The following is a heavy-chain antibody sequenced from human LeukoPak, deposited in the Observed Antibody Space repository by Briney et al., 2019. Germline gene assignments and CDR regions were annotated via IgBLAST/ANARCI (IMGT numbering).Heavy chain of an antibody. V-gene: IGHV4-59*01. CDR1: GGSISSYY. D-gene: IGHD4-23*01. J-gene: IGHJ3*02. CDR2: IYYSGST. CDR3: ARETPLAVGAFDI. Sequence: SETLSLTCTVSGGSISSYYWSWIRQPPGKGLEWSGYIYYSGSTNYNPSLKSRVTISVDTSKNQFSLKLSSVTAADTAVYYCARETPLAVGAFDIWGQGTMVTVSS.